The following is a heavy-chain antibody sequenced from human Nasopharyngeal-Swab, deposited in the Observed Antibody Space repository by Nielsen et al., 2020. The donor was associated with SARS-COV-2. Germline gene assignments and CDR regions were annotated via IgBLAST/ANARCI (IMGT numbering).Heavy chain of an antibody. J-gene: IGHJ3*01. CDR3: AKASLALLGDCSSWYETSSFDV. D-gene: IGHD6-13*01. V-gene: IGHV3-9*01. Sequence: GGSLRLSCTASGFTFGDYAMHWVRQTPGKGLEWVSHISYNGGSIGYADSVKGRFTISRDNAKNSLYLQMNSLRPDDTAFYYCAKASLALLGDCSSWYETSSFDVWGQGTMVTVSS. CDR1: GFTFGDYA. CDR2: ISYNGGSI.